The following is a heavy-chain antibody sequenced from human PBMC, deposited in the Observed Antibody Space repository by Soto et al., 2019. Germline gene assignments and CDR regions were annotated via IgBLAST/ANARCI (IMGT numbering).Heavy chain of an antibody. D-gene: IGHD1-26*01. V-gene: IGHV4-59*08. CDR1: GGSINNYY. CDR2: IYYSGTTT. Sequence: QVQLQESGPGLVRPSETLSLTCTVSGGSINNYYWTWIRQRPATGLEWMGYIYYSGTTTNYNPSLKRRVTLSVYTATNKFPLTLSSVTAADAAVYYCARLGGSYAGHHFDYWGRGTLVSVSS. CDR3: ARLGGSYAGHHFDY. J-gene: IGHJ4*02.